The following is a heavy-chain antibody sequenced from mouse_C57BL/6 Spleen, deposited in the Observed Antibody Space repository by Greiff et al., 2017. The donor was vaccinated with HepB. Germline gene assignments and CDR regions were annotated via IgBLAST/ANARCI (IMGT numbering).Heavy chain of an antibody. D-gene: IGHD2-2*01. V-gene: IGHV1-63*01. CDR3: AREGIYYGYDWFAY. CDR1: GYTFTNYW. J-gene: IGHJ3*01. CDR2: IYPGGGYT. Sequence: VQLQQSGAELVRPGTSVKMSCKASGYTFTNYWIGWAKQRPGHGLEWIGDIYPGGGYTNYNEKFKGKATLTADKSSSTAYMQFSSLTSEDSAIYYCAREGIYYGYDWFAYWGQGTLVTVSA.